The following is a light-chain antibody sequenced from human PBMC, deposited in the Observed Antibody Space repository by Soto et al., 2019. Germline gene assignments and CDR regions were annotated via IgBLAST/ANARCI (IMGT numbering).Light chain of an antibody. Sequence: QSALTQPASVSGSHGQSITLSCTGTGSDVGGYNYVSWYQHHPGKAPKLMIFDVSNRPSGVSNRFSGSKSGNTASLTISGLQAEDEADYYRSSFTASSTYVFGTGTKLTVL. V-gene: IGLV2-14*03. J-gene: IGLJ1*01. CDR1: GSDVGGYNY. CDR3: SSFTASSTYV. CDR2: DVS.